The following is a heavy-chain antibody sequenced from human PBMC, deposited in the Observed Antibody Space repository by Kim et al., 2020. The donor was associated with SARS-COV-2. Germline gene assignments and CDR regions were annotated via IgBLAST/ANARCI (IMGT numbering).Heavy chain of an antibody. D-gene: IGHD4-17*01. Sequence: GGSLRLSCAASGFTFSSYSMNWVRQAPGKGLEWVSYISSSSTIYYADSVKGRFTISRDNAKNSLYLQMNSLRAEDTAVYYCARDRGDTVTYYYYGMDVWG. CDR2: ISSSSTI. CDR3: ARDRGDTVTYYYYGMDV. V-gene: IGHV3-48*04. CDR1: GFTFSSYS. J-gene: IGHJ6*01.